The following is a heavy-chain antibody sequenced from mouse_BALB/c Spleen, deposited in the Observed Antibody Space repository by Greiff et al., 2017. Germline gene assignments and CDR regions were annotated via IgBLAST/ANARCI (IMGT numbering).Heavy chain of an antibody. CDR3: ARSRYGYDYYAMDY. Sequence: EVKLMESGGGLVQPGGSRKLSCAASGFTFSSFGMHWVRQAPEKGLEWVAYISSGSSTIYHADTVKGRFTISRDNPKNTLFLQMTSLRSEDTAMYYCARSRYGYDYYAMDYWGQGTSVTVSS. J-gene: IGHJ4*01. V-gene: IGHV5-17*02. CDR2: ISSGSSTI. CDR1: GFTFSSFG. D-gene: IGHD2-2*01.